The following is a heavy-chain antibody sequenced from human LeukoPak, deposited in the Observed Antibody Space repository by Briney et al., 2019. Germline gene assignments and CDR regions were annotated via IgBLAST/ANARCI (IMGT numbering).Heavy chain of an antibody. CDR1: GGSFSGYY. V-gene: IGHV4-34*01. D-gene: IGHD3-10*01. J-gene: IGHJ6*03. CDR2: INHSGST. Sequence: SETLSLTCAVYGGSFSGYYWSWIRQPPGKGLEWIGEINHSGSTNYNPSLKSRVTISVDTSKNQFSLKLSSVTAADTAVYYCARRGSGSYPYFYYYYMDVWGKGTTVTVSS. CDR3: ARRGSGSYPYFYYYYMDV.